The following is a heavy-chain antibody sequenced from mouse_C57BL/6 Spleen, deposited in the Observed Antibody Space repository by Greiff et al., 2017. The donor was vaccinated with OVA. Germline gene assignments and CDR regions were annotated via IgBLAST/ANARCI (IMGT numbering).Heavy chain of an antibody. CDR2: IYPRDGST. Sequence: VQLQESDAELVKPGASVKISCKASGYTFTDHTIHWMKQRPEQGLEWIGYIYPRDGSTKYNEKFKGKATLTADKSSSTAYMQLNSLTSEDSAVYFCARWTHYYGSRLDYWGQGTTLTVSS. CDR3: ARWTHYYGSRLDY. CDR1: GYTFTDHT. J-gene: IGHJ2*01. V-gene: IGHV1-78*01. D-gene: IGHD1-1*01.